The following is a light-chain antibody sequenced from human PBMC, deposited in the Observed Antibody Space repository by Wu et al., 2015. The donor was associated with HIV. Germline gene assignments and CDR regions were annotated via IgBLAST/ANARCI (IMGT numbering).Light chain of an antibody. J-gene: IGKJ4*01. CDR3: QQYTQWPPLT. CDR1: QTVNRN. CDR2: DVD. V-gene: IGKV3-15*01. Sequence: ILMTQSPATLSVSPGERATLSCRASQTVNRNLAWYQQRPGQAPRLLIYDVDIRATGISARFTGSGFGSDFTLTISGLRSDDVAVYYCQQYTQWPPLTFGGGTRVEIK.